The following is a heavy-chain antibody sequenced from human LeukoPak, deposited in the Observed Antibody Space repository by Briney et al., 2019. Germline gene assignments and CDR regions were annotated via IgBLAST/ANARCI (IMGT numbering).Heavy chain of an antibody. D-gene: IGHD3-9*01. V-gene: IGHV1-46*01. Sequence: ASVKVSCKASRYTFINYYMHWVRQAPGQGLEWMGIINPSGGSTTYAQTFQGRVTMTRDTSTSTVYMELSSLRSEDTAVYYCARDEQLVYPYKNDILTIPGYYFMDVWGKGTTVTVSS. CDR1: RYTFINYY. J-gene: IGHJ6*03. CDR3: ARDEQLVYPYKNDILTIPGYYFMDV. CDR2: INPSGGST.